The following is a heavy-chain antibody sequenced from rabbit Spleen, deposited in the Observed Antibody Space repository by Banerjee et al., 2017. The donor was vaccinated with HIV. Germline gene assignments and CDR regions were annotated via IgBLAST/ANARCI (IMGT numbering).Heavy chain of an antibody. CDR2: INASTGKP. D-gene: IGHD1-1*01. V-gene: IGHV1S45*01. Sequence: QEQLVESGGGLVQPEGSLTLTCKASGFSFSDRDVMCWVRQAPGKGLEWIACINASTGKPVYATWAKGRFTISRTSSTTVTLRMTSLTAADTATYFCARRDDSGSDYGLWGPGTLVTVS. CDR3: ARRDDSGSDYGL. CDR1: GFSFSDRDV. J-gene: IGHJ4*01.